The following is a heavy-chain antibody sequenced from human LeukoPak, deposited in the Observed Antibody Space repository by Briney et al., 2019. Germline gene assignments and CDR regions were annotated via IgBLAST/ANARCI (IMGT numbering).Heavy chain of an antibody. Sequence: GGSPRLSCAASGFTFSSYSMNWVRQAPGKGLEWVSYISSSSSTIYYADSVKGRFTISRDNAKNSLYLQMHSLRAEDTAVYYCARRGYYDSSGYDYWGQGTLVTVSS. J-gene: IGHJ4*02. V-gene: IGHV3-48*04. CDR3: ARRGYYDSSGYDY. CDR2: ISSSSSTI. CDR1: GFTFSSYS. D-gene: IGHD3-22*01.